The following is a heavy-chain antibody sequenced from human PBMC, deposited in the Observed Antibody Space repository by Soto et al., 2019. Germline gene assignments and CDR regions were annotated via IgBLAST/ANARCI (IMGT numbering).Heavy chain of an antibody. CDR1: GFTFSNYG. Sequence: PGGSLRLSCAPSGFTFSNYGMHWVRQAPGKGLEWVAVISFEGSNEYCGDSVKGRFRISRDKSKSTLYLQMDSLRVKDTAVYYCAKARSIYAVFIDRDYYYFMDVWGQGTTVTVSS. D-gene: IGHD3-3*01. J-gene: IGHJ6*02. CDR3: AKARSIYAVFIDRDYYYFMDV. CDR2: ISFEGSNE. V-gene: IGHV3-30*18.